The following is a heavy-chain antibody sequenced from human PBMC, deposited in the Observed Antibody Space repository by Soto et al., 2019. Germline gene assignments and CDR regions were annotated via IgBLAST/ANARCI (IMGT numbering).Heavy chain of an antibody. J-gene: IGHJ4*02. CDR2: INSDGSST. D-gene: IGHD5-12*01. V-gene: IGHV3-74*01. CDR1: GFTFSSYW. Sequence: GGSLRLSCAASGFTFSSYWMHWVRQAPGKGLVWVSRINSDGSSTSYADSVKGRFTISRDNAKNTLYLQMNSLRAEDTAVYYCGREIREYSGYDGYFDYWGQGTLVTVSS. CDR3: GREIREYSGYDGYFDY.